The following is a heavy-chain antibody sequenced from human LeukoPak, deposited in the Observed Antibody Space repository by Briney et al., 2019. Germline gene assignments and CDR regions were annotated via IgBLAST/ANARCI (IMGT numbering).Heavy chain of an antibody. CDR3: ARGGLRAQYYFDY. Sequence: GRSLRLSCAASEFTFDDYAMHWVRQAPGKGLEWVSGISWNSGSIGYADSVKGRFTISRDNAKNSLYLQMNSLRAEDTALYYCARGGLRAQYYFDYWGQGTLVTVSS. CDR1: EFTFDDYA. CDR2: ISWNSGSI. D-gene: IGHD3-10*01. J-gene: IGHJ4*02. V-gene: IGHV3-9*01.